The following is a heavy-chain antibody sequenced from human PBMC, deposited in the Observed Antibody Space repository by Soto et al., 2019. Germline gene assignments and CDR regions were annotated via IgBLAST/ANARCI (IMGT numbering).Heavy chain of an antibody. V-gene: IGHV4-59*08. D-gene: IGHD3-10*01. Sequence: SETLSLTCTVSGAAINNNYWSWIRQPPGRGLEWIGYIYYTGNTNYNPSLKSRVTLSVDSSKNQFSLELTSVTAADTALYYCARMVTSGSYYNVLDYWGQGILVTVSS. CDR3: ARMVTSGSYYNVLDY. CDR1: GAAINNNY. J-gene: IGHJ4*02. CDR2: IYYTGNT.